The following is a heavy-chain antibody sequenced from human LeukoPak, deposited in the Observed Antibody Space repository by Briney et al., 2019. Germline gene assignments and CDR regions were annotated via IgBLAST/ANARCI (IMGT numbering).Heavy chain of an antibody. Sequence: ASVKVSCKASGYTFTGYYMHWVRHAPGQGLEWMGWINPNSGGTNYAQKFQGRVTMTRDTSISTAYMELSRLRSDDTAVYYCARGSATYYYYYMDVWGKGTTVTISS. CDR2: INPNSGGT. CDR3: ARGSATYYYYYMDV. V-gene: IGHV1-2*02. D-gene: IGHD1-26*01. CDR1: GYTFTGYY. J-gene: IGHJ6*03.